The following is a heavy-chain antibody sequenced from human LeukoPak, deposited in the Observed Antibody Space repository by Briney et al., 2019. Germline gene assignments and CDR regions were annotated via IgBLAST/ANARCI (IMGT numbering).Heavy chain of an antibody. CDR3: ASTPKSQYYYDSSGYS. CDR2: INPSGGST. CDR1: GYTFTSYY. J-gene: IGHJ4*02. D-gene: IGHD3-22*01. Sequence: EASVKVSCKASGYTFTSYYLHWVRQAPGQGLEWMGIINPSGGSTSYAQKSQGRVTMTRDMSTSTVYMELSSLRSEDTAVYYCASTPKSQYYYDSSGYSWGQGTLVTVSS. V-gene: IGHV1-46*01.